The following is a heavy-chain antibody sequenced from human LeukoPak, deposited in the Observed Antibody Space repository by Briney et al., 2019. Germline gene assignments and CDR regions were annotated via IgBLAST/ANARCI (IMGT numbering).Heavy chain of an antibody. CDR1: GFTFSSYA. Sequence: GGSLRLSCAASGFTFSSYAMSWVRQAPGKGLEWVSAISGSGGSTYYADSVKGRFTISRDNSKNTLYLQMNSLRAEDTAVYYCAPNLKNYDILTGYTSYYFDYWGQGTLVTVSS. D-gene: IGHD3-9*01. CDR2: ISGSGGST. J-gene: IGHJ4*02. CDR3: APNLKNYDILTGYTSYYFDY. V-gene: IGHV3-23*01.